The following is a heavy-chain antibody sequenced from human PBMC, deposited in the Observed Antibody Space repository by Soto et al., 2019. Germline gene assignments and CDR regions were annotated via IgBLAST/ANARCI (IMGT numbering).Heavy chain of an antibody. CDR2: ISYDGSNK. Sequence: LSLTCAASGFPFSSYGMHWVRQAPGKGLAWVAVISYDGSNKYYADSVKGRFTISRDNSKNTLYLQMNSLRAEDTAVYYCAKDSWYGGKYYFDYWGQGTLVTVSS. CDR1: GFPFSSYG. J-gene: IGHJ4*02. D-gene: IGHD3-10*01. V-gene: IGHV3-30*18. CDR3: AKDSWYGGKYYFDY.